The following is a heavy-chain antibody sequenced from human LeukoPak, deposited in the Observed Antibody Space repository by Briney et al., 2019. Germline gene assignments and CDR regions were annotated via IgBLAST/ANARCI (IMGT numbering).Heavy chain of an antibody. V-gene: IGHV4-38-2*02. CDR1: DGSVSNYY. CDR2: IYHSGST. J-gene: IGHJ4*02. Sequence: PSETLSLTCTVSDGSVSNYYWGWIRQPPGKGLEWIGSIYHSGSTYYNPSLKSRVTISVDTSKNQFSLKLSSVTAADTAVYYCFFWYSPRIDYWGQGTLVTVSS. CDR3: FFWYSPRIDY. D-gene: IGHD6-13*01.